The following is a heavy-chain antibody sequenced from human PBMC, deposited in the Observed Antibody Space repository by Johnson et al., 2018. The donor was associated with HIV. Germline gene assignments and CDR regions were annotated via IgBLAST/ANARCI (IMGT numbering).Heavy chain of an antibody. CDR3: ARPPAYLYKAAFSI. V-gene: IGHV3-20*04. J-gene: IGHJ3*02. CDR2: INWNGGST. D-gene: IGHD3-16*02. Sequence: VQLVESGGGVVQPGRSLRLSCAASGFTFDDYGMSWVRQAPGKGLEWVSGINWNGGSTGYADSVKGRFTISRDNAKNSLFLQMDSLRAEDTAVYFCARPPAYLYKAAFSIWGQGTMVTVSS. CDR1: GFTFDDYG.